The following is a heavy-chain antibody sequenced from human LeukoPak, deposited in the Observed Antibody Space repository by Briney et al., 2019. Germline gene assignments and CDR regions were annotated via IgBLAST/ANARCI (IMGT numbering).Heavy chain of an antibody. Sequence: SETLSLTCAVYGGSFSGYYWSWIRQPPGKGLEWIGEINHSGSTNYNPSLKSRVTISVDTSKNQFSLKLSSVTAADTAVYYCARGSGYAGVFDYWGQGTLDTVSS. V-gene: IGHV4-34*01. CDR2: INHSGST. J-gene: IGHJ4*02. CDR3: ARGSGYAGVFDY. CDR1: GGSFSGYY. D-gene: IGHD5-12*01.